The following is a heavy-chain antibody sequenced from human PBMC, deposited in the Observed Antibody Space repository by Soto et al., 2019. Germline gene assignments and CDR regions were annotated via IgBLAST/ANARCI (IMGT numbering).Heavy chain of an antibody. CDR2: ISSSSSYI. D-gene: IGHD4-17*01. CDR1: GFTFSSYS. CDR3: ARVPSRGLYGDYDVFDY. V-gene: IGHV3-21*01. J-gene: IGHJ4*02. Sequence: GGSLRLSCAASGFTFSSYSMNWVRQAPGKGLEWVSSISSSSSYIYYADSVKGRFTISRDNAKNSLYLQMNSLRAEDTAVYYCARVPSRGLYGDYDVFDYWGQGTLVTVSS.